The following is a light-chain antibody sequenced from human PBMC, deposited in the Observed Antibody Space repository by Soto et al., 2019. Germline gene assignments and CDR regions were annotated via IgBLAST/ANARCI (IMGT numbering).Light chain of an antibody. CDR1: QSVSSY. J-gene: IGKJ4*01. CDR3: QQRSNGLT. V-gene: IGKV3-11*01. CDR2: DAS. Sequence: EIVLTQSPATLSLSPGDRATLSCRASQSVSSYLAWYQQKPGQAPRLLIYDASNRATGIPARFSGSGSGTDFTLTISSLEPEDFAVYYCQQRSNGLTFGGGTTGEIK.